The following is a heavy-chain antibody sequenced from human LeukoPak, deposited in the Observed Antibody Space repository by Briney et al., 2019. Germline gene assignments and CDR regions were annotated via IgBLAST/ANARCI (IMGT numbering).Heavy chain of an antibody. Sequence: ASVKVSCKASGYTFTSYGISWVRQAPGQGLEWMGWISAYNGNTNYAQKLQGRVTMTTDTSTSTAYMELRGLRSDDTAVYYCARGGFRSGYGTLYYFDYWGQGTLVTVSS. CDR2: ISAYNGNT. J-gene: IGHJ4*02. D-gene: IGHD5-12*01. CDR1: GYTFTSYG. CDR3: ARGGFRSGYGTLYYFDY. V-gene: IGHV1-18*01.